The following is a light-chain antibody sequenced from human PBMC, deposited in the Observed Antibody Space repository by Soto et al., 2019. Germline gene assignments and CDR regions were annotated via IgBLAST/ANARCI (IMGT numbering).Light chain of an antibody. J-gene: IGKJ1*01. CDR3: QQYRGYSWT. Sequence: DIQMTQSPSTLSASVGDRVTITCLASQSVTSWLSWYQQKQGKAPNLLIYKASNLEYGVSSRFCGSGYWPEFTLSTSSLQPDDFAPYYGQQYRGYSWTVGQGPKVEIK. CDR1: QSVTSW. V-gene: IGKV1-5*03. CDR2: KAS.